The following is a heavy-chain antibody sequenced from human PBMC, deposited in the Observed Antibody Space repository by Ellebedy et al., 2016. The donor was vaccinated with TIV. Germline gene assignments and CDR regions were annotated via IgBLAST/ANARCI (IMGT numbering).Heavy chain of an antibody. Sequence: MPSETLSLTCTVPGGSISSSNDYWGWIRQPPGKGLEWIGSIYYSGSSSYNPSLQSRVTISIDRSKNQFSLKMRSVPAADAAVYYCARDIRFTAGSNAAFDSWGQGTLVTVSS. D-gene: IGHD5-18*01. CDR2: IYYSGSS. CDR3: ARDIRFTAGSNAAFDS. V-gene: IGHV4-39*07. J-gene: IGHJ4*02. CDR1: GGSISSSNDY.